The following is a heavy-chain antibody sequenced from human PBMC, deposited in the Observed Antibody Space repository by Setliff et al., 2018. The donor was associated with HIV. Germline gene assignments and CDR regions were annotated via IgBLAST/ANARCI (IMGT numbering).Heavy chain of an antibody. CDR2: IYNSGST. Sequence: SETLSLTCTVSGGSINRISYYWGWIRQAPGRGLEWIGSIYNSGSTYYNPSLKSRIIISSDTSENQISLRLTSVTAADTAVYFCARSLAGLMNYFDYWGQGMLVTVSS. J-gene: IGHJ4*02. D-gene: IGHD6-19*01. V-gene: IGHV4-39*01. CDR1: GGSINRISYY. CDR3: ARSLAGLMNYFDY.